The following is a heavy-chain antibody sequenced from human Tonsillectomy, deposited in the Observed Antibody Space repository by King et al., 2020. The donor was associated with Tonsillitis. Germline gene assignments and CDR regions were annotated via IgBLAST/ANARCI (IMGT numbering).Heavy chain of an antibody. CDR3: ARESGSATSRIDAFDI. D-gene: IGHD3-10*01. J-gene: IGHJ3*02. V-gene: IGHV4-38-2*02. Sequence: QLQESGPGLVKPSETLSLTCVVSGSSISSGYYWGWIRQPPGKGLEWIGIIYHSGNTYYNPSLKSRVTISVDTSKNQFSLKLNSVTAADTAVYYCARESGSATSRIDAFDIWGQGTMGTVSS. CDR2: IYHSGNT. CDR1: GSSISSGYY.